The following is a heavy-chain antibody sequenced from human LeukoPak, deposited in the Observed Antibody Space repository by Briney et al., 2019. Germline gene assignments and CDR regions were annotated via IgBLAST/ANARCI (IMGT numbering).Heavy chain of an antibody. J-gene: IGHJ3*01. V-gene: IGHV3-30*02. Sequence: GGSLRLSCAPSGFTFSSYGMHWVCQAPGKGLEWVAFIGQDGTTKYYVDSVKGRFTIPGDNPKKMAYLQMNNLRAEDTAIYYCVKDGEWTFDVWGQGTMVTVS. CDR3: VKDGEWTFDV. CDR1: GFTFSSYG. CDR2: IGQDGTTK. D-gene: IGHD3-3*01.